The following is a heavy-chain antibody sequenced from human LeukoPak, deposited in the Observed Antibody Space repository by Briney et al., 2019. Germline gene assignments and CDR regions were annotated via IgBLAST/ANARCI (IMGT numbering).Heavy chain of an antibody. CDR3: TEGSSGPYDY. Sequence: GGSLRLPCTASGFIYGDYAMSWARQATGEGLEWVGFIRSKTYGGTTEYAASVKGRFTISRDDSKSIAYLQMNSLKTDDTAVYYCTEGSSGPYDYWGQGTLVTVSS. CDR2: IRSKTYGGTT. D-gene: IGHD3-22*01. J-gene: IGHJ4*02. V-gene: IGHV3-49*04. CDR1: GFIYGDYA.